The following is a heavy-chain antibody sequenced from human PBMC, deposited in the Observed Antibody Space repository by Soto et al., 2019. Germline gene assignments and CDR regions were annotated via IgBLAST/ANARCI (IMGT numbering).Heavy chain of an antibody. CDR1: GFTFSSYA. CDR2: ISYDGSNK. J-gene: IGHJ6*02. Sequence: QVQLVESGGGMVQPGRSLRLSCAASGFTFSSYAMHWVRQAPGKGLEWVAVISYDGSNKYYADSVKGRFTISRDNSKNTLYLQMNSLRAEDTAVYYCAREGIVVVPAALPPYYYYYGMDVWGQGTTVTVSS. V-gene: IGHV3-30-3*01. CDR3: AREGIVVVPAALPPYYYYYGMDV. D-gene: IGHD2-2*01.